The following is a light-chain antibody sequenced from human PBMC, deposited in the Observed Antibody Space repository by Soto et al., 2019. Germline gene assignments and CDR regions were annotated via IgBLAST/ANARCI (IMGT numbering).Light chain of an antibody. CDR1: QSVSSN. Sequence: VMTQSPAILSLSLGERATLSCRASQSVSSNVDWYQQIPGQTPRLLIYDASTRATGIPVRFSGSGSGTEFPLTISSLRSEDFAVYYCHQNYCGPYTFGQGTKVEI. J-gene: IGKJ2*01. CDR2: DAS. CDR3: HQNYCGPYT. V-gene: IGKV3-15*01.